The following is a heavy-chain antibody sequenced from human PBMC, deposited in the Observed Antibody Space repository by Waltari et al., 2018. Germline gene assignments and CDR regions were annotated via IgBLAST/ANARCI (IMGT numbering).Heavy chain of an antibody. D-gene: IGHD3-22*01. CDR2: IKEDGSEK. Sequence: MSWVRQAAGKGLEWVANIKEDGSEKYYVESVKGRFTISRDNAKNSLYLQMNSLRAEDTAVYYCARDDSTGYYYFDYWGQGTLVTVSS. V-gene: IGHV3-7*03. J-gene: IGHJ4*02. CDR3: ARDDSTGYYYFDY.